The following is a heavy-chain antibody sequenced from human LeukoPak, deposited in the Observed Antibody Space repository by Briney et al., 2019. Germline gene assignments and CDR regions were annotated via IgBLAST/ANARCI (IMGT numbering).Heavy chain of an antibody. V-gene: IGHV4-59*08. D-gene: IGHD6-19*01. CDR1: GGSISSYY. J-gene: IGHJ4*02. Sequence: SETLSLTCTVSGGSISSYYWSWIRQPPGKGLEWIGYIYYSGSTNYNPSLKSRVTISVDTSKNQFSLKLSSVTAADTAVYYCAGARRGLDYFDYWGQGPLVTVSS. CDR3: AGARRGLDYFDY. CDR2: IYYSGST.